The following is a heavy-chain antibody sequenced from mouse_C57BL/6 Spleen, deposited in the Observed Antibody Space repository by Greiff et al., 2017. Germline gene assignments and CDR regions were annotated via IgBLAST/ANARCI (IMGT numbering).Heavy chain of an antibody. CDR2: IDPSDSYT. V-gene: IGHV1-50*01. Sequence: QVQLQQPGAELVKPGASVKLSCKASGYTFTSYWMQWVKQRPGQGLEWIGEIDPSDSYTNYNQKFKGKATLTVDTSYSTAYMQLRSLTSEDAAVYSCARRITTVVAKAYWGQGTLVTVSA. J-gene: IGHJ3*01. D-gene: IGHD1-1*01. CDR3: ARRITTVVAKAY. CDR1: GYTFTSYW.